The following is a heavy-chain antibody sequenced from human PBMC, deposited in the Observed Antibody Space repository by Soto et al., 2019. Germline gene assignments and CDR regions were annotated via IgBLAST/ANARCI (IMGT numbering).Heavy chain of an antibody. Sequence: EVQLLESGGGLVQPGGSLRLSCAASGFTFSSYALSWVRQAPGRGLEWVSAITGSGGSTYYADSVKGRFTNARDNSKNTLYLRMNSLRAEDTAVYYCGKEITYCSSTSCYSNYWGQGTLVTVSS. V-gene: IGHV3-23*01. CDR2: ITGSGGST. J-gene: IGHJ4*02. CDR3: GKEITYCSSTSCYSNY. D-gene: IGHD2-2*01. CDR1: GFTFSSYA.